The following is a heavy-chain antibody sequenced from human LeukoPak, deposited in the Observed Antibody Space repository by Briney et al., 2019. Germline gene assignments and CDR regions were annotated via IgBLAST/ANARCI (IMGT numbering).Heavy chain of an antibody. D-gene: IGHD3-22*01. CDR3: ASSLAYYYDSSAQTEYFDY. CDR2: IYYSGST. Sequence: SETLSLTCTVSGGSLSSGGYYWSWIRQHPGTGLEWLGYIYYSGSTYYNPSLKSRVTISVDTSKNQFSLKLSSVTAADTAVYYCASSLAYYYDSSAQTEYFDYWGQGTLVTVSS. CDR1: GGSLSSGGYY. J-gene: IGHJ4*02. V-gene: IGHV4-31*03.